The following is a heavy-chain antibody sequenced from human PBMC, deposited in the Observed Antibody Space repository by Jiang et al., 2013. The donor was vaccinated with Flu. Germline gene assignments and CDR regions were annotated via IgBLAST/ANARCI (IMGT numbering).Heavy chain of an antibody. J-gene: IGHJ4*02. Sequence: LLKPSETLSLTCAVYGGSFSGYYWSWIRQSPGKGLEWIGGFYYTGSTYYNPSLRSLVTISVDTSKNQFSLELTSVTAADTAVYYCARGPFYYASDLQDPFDYWGQGTLVAVSS. CDR2: FYYTGST. V-gene: IGHV4-34*01. CDR1: GGSFSGYY. D-gene: IGHD3-10*01. CDR3: ARGPFYYASDLQDPFDY.